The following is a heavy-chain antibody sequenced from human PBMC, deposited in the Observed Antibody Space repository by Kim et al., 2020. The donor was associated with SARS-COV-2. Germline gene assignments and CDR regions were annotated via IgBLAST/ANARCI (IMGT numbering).Heavy chain of an antibody. CDR1: GYTFTSYA. J-gene: IGHJ5*02. V-gene: IGHV7-4-1*02. D-gene: IGHD2-15*01. CDR2: INTNTGNP. Sequence: ASVKVSCKASGYTFTSYAMNWVRQAPGQGLEWMGWINTNTGNPTYAQGFTGRFVFSLDTSVSTAYLQISSLKAEDTAVYYCARRVQPLLPNWFDPWGPGNPGHRLL. CDR3: ARRVQPLLPNWFDP.